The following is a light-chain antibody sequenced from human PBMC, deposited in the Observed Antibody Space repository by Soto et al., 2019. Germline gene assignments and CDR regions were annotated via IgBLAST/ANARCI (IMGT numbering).Light chain of an antibody. CDR3: QTSVAGTHEV. CDR2: LDSDGSH. J-gene: IGLJ2*01. Sequence: QLVLTQSPSASASLGASVKLTCTLSSGHSSYAFAWHQQQPEKGPRYLMKLDSDGSHTKGDAIPDRFSGSSSGAERYLTTSSLQADDEADNNCQTSVAGTHEVFGGGTKLTVL. V-gene: IGLV4-69*01. CDR1: SGHSSYA.